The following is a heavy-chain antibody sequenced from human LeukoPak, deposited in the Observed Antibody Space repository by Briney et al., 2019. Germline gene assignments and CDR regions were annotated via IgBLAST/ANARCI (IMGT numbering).Heavy chain of an antibody. J-gene: IGHJ6*02. D-gene: IGHD3-10*01. CDR3: ARDVTMVRGVINYGMDV. CDR1: GYTFTSYY. Sequence: ASVKVSCTASGYTFTSYYMHWVRQAPGQGLEWMGIINPSGGSTSYAQKFQGRVTMTRDTSTSTVYMELSSLRSEDTAVYYCARDVTMVRGVINYGMDVWGQGTTVTVSS. V-gene: IGHV1-46*01. CDR2: INPSGGST.